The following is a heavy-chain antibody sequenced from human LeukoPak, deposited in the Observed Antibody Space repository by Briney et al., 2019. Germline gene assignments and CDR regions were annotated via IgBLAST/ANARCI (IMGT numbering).Heavy chain of an antibody. J-gene: IGHJ4*02. D-gene: IGHD2-8*01. CDR3: ARARLPVHCTNGVCYIGGWNY. V-gene: IGHV1-69*01. Sequence: GASVKVSCKASGGTFSSYAISWVRQAPGQGLEWMGGIIPIFGTENYAQKFQGRVTITADESTSTAYMELSSLRSEDTAVYYCARARLPVHCTNGVCYIGGWNYWGQGTLVTVSS. CDR1: GGTFSSYA. CDR2: IIPIFGTE.